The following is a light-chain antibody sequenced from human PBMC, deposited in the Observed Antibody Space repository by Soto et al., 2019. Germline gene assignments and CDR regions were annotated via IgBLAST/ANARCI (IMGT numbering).Light chain of an antibody. Sequence: EIVMTQSPATLSVSPGERVTLSCRASQSVSSKLAWYQQKPGQAPRLLIYGPSSRATGIPDRFSGSGSGTDFTLTINRLEPEDFAVYYCQQYGSSLWTFGQGTKVDIK. CDR3: QQYGSSLWT. CDR2: GPS. V-gene: IGKV3-20*01. J-gene: IGKJ1*01. CDR1: QSVSSK.